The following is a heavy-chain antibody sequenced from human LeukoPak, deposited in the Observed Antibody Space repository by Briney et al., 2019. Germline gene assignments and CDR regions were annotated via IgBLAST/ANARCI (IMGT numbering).Heavy chain of an antibody. D-gene: IGHD3-16*01. Sequence: SETLSLTCTVSGRSISSYYWSWIRQPAGKGLEWIGRIYTSGSTNYNPSLKSRVTMSVDTSKNQFSLKLSSVTAADTAVYYCARGPSHDYYPSHFDYWGQGTLVTVSS. CDR1: GRSISSYY. CDR2: IYTSGST. V-gene: IGHV4-4*07. CDR3: ARGPSHDYYPSHFDY. J-gene: IGHJ4*02.